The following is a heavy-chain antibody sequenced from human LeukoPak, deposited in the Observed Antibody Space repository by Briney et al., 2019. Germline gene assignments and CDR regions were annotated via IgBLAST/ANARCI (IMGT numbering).Heavy chain of an antibody. V-gene: IGHV3-48*03. CDR3: ARISTVTERY. J-gene: IGHJ4*02. D-gene: IGHD2-21*02. CDR2: IGNSVNDNSI. CDR1: GFTLSSYN. Sequence: GGSLRLPCAASGFTLSSYNMNWVRQAPGKALEWVSYIGNSVNDNSIYYADSVRGRFTLSRDNAKNSLYLQMDNLRAEDTAVYYCARISTVTERYWGRGTLVTVSS.